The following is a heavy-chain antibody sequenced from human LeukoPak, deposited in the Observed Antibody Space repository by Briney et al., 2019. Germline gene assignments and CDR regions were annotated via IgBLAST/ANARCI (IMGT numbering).Heavy chain of an antibody. Sequence: GASVKVSCKTSGYAFTGHYIQWVRQAPGQGLEWMGWIHPDTGDTNSAQKFQGRVTMTRDTSISTAYMELSRLRSDDTAVYYCARGQTGLYYYYMDVWGKGTTVTISS. CDR1: GYAFTGHY. V-gene: IGHV1-2*02. D-gene: IGHD1-1*01. CDR2: IHPDTGDT. J-gene: IGHJ6*03. CDR3: ARGQTGLYYYYMDV.